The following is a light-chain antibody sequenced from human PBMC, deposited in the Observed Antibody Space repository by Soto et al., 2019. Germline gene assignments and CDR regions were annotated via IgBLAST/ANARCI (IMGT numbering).Light chain of an antibody. Sequence: DIKTTQSPSSVSASVGARVTITCRASQGVSTWLAWYQQKPGKAPNLLIYTASSLQSGVPSRFSGSGSGTDFTLTINVLQPEDFATYYCQQAASFPITFGQGTRLEIK. CDR2: TAS. V-gene: IGKV1-12*01. J-gene: IGKJ5*01. CDR1: QGVSTW. CDR3: QQAASFPIT.